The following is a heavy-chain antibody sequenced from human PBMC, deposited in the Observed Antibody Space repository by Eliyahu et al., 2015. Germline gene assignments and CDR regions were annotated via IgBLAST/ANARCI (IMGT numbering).Heavy chain of an antibody. CDR2: IYYSGST. CDR1: GXXXXXGGYY. Sequence: QVQLQESGPGLVKPSQTLSLTCTVXGXXXXXGGYYWSWIRQHPGKGLEWIGYIYYSGSTYYNPSLKSRVTISVDTSKNQFSLKLSSVTAADTAVYYCARDSPRDYYYGMDVWGQGTTVTVSS. CDR3: ARDSPRDYYYGMDV. V-gene: IGHV4-31*03. J-gene: IGHJ6*02.